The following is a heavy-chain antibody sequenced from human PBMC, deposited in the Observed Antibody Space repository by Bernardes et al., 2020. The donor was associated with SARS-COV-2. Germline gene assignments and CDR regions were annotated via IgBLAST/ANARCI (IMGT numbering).Heavy chain of an antibody. J-gene: IGHJ5*02. Sequence: SETLSLTCSVSGVSGGSISSHYWSWIRQPPGKELEWIGYIYFRGNTNYNPSLQSRVTISIDRAKNQFSLKLSSVTAADTAVYYCAGVAPYNWNYAWLDPWGQGILVTVSS. CDR1: GGSISSHY. D-gene: IGHD1-7*01. V-gene: IGHV4-59*11. CDR2: IYFRGNT. CDR3: AGVAPYNWNYAWLDP.